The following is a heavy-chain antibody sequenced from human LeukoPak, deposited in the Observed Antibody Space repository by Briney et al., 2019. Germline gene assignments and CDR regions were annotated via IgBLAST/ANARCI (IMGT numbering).Heavy chain of an antibody. CDR1: GYTFTSYG. CDR2: ISAYNGNT. V-gene: IGHV1-18*01. Sequence: ASVKVSCKASGYTFTSYGISWVRQAPGQGLECMGWISAYNGNTNYAQKLQGRVTMTTDTSTSTAYMELRSLRSDDTAVYYCAREDKYDWYFDLWGRGTLVTVSS. J-gene: IGHJ2*01. CDR3: AREDKYDWYFDL. D-gene: IGHD2-2*01.